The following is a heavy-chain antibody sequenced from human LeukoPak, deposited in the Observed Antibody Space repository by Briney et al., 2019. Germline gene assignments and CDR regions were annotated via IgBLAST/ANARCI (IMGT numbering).Heavy chain of an antibody. CDR1: GYTFTSYD. Sequence: GASVKVSCKASGYTFTSYDINWVRQATGQGLEWMGWMNPNSGNTGYAQKFQGRVTMTRNTSISTAYMELSSLRSEDTAVYYCARARRLSYYDYTWGSYRRDDAFDIWGQGTMVTVSS. D-gene: IGHD3-16*02. CDR2: MNPNSGNT. J-gene: IGHJ3*02. V-gene: IGHV1-8*01. CDR3: ARARRLSYYDYTWGSYRRDDAFDI.